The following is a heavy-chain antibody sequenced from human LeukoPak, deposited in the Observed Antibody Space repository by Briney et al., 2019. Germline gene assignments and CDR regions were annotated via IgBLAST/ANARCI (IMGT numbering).Heavy chain of an antibody. Sequence: GALRLSCAASGFTFSSYSMNWVRQAPGKGLEWVSSISSSSSYIYYADSVKGRFTISRDNAKNSLYLQMNSLRAEDTAVYYCARDSSGYYPFDYWGQGTLVTVSS. CDR3: ARDSSGYYPFDY. D-gene: IGHD3-22*01. CDR1: GFTFSSYS. V-gene: IGHV3-21*01. J-gene: IGHJ4*02. CDR2: ISSSSSYI.